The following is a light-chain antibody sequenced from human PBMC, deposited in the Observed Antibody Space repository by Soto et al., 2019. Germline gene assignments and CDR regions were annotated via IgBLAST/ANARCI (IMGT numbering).Light chain of an antibody. CDR3: AIT. CDR2: VAS. Sequence: IQLTQSPSSLSASVGHRVIITCRASQATCTYPVCSQQKPGIAPKFLIYVASTLQSEVPSRISGRGSGSGTDFTLSITCNLTLSATSSSPAITFGQGKRLDVK. CDR1: QATCTY. V-gene: IGKV1-9*01. J-gene: IGKJ5*01.